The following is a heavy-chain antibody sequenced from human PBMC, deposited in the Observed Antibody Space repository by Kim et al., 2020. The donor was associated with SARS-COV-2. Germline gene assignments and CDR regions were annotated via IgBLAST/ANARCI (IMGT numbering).Heavy chain of an antibody. Sequence: SETLSLTCTVSGDSISSYYWSWIRQPSGKGLEWIGYIFYSGSTNYNPSLKSRVTISVDTSKNQISLKLSSVTAADTAVYYCARATSPYGWFDPWGQGTLVTVSS. V-gene: IGHV4-59*01. J-gene: IGHJ5*02. CDR3: ARATSPYGWFDP. D-gene: IGHD4-17*01. CDR1: GDSISSYY. CDR2: IFYSGST.